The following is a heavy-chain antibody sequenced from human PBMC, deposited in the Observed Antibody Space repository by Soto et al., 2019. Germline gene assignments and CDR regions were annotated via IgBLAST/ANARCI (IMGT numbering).Heavy chain of an antibody. Sequence: LRLSCAASGFTFSSYNMNWVRQAPGKGLEWVSYISSSSSTTYYADSVKGRFTISRDNAKNSLYLQMNSLRDEDTAVYYCARDTSDYSSGLRYYYYGMDVWGQGTTVTVS. CDR3: ARDTSDYSSGLRYYYYGMDV. CDR1: GFTFSSYN. V-gene: IGHV3-48*02. D-gene: IGHD6-19*01. J-gene: IGHJ6*02. CDR2: ISSSSSTT.